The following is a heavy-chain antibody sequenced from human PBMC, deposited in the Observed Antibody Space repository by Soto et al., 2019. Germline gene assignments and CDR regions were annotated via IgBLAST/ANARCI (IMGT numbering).Heavy chain of an antibody. V-gene: IGHV4-59*01. D-gene: IGHD3-22*01. J-gene: IGHJ6*02. CDR1: GGSISSYY. Sequence: TLSLTCTVSGGSISSYYWSWIRQPPGKGLEWIGYIYYSGSTNYNPSLKSRVTISVDTSKNQFSLKLSSVTAADTAVYYCARRLYYDSSGFEGGGMDVWGQGTTVNVPS. CDR3: ARRLYYDSSGFEGGGMDV. CDR2: IYYSGST.